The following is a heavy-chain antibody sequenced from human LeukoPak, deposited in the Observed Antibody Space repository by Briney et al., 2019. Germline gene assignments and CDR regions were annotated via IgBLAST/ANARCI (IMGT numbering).Heavy chain of an antibody. D-gene: IGHD2-8*01. V-gene: IGHV4-34*01. CDR1: GGSFSGYY. CDR2: INHSGST. CDR3: ARDLRPRHCTTQCYTFDY. Sequence: PSETLSLTCAVYGGSFSGYYWSWIRQPPGKGLEWIGEINHSGSTNYNPSLKSRVTISVDTSKNQFSLKLSSVTAADTAVYYCARDLRPRHCTTQCYTFDYLGQGTLVT. J-gene: IGHJ4*02.